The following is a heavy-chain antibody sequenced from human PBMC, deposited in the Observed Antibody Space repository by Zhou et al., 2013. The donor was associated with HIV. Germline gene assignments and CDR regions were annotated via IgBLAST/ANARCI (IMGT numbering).Heavy chain of an antibody. CDR1: GYTFKSYG. CDR3: ARASSRAPETLAFDI. CDR2: INTSGGGT. V-gene: IGHV1-18*01. D-gene: IGHD6-13*01. J-gene: IGHJ3*02. Sequence: QVQLVQSGAEVKKPGDSVKVSCQAAGYTFKSYGVSWVRQAPGQGLEWMGIINTSGGGTTYAQKLQGRVTMTRDTSTSTVYMELRSLRSDDTAVYYCARASSRAPETLAFDIWAKGQWSPSLQ.